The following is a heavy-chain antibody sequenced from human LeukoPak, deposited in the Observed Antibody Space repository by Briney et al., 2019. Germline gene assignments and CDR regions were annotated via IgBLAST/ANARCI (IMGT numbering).Heavy chain of an antibody. V-gene: IGHV3-21*01. Sequence: PRGSLRLSCAASEFTFSSYSMNWVRQAPGKGLEWVSSISSSSSYIYYADSVKGRFTISRDNAKNSLYLQMNSLRAEDTAVYYCAREGILSRAYHFDYWGQGTLVTVSS. D-gene: IGHD2-15*01. J-gene: IGHJ4*02. CDR1: EFTFSSYS. CDR3: AREGILSRAYHFDY. CDR2: ISSSSSYI.